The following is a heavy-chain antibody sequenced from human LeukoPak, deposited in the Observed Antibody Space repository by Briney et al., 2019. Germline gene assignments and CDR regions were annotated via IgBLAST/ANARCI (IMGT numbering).Heavy chain of an antibody. Sequence: PGGSLRLSCAASGFTFSSYWMSWVRQAPGKGLEWIGEINHSGSTNYNPSLKSRVTISVDTSKNQFSLKLSSVTAADTAVYYCARGLRGYCSGGSCYSRLYYGMDVWGQGTTVTVSS. V-gene: IGHV4-34*01. D-gene: IGHD2-15*01. CDR1: GFTFSSYW. CDR2: INHSGST. J-gene: IGHJ6*02. CDR3: ARGLRGYCSGGSCYSRLYYGMDV.